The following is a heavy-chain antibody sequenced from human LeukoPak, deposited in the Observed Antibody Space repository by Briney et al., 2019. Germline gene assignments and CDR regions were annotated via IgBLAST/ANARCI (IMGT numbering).Heavy chain of an antibody. V-gene: IGHV4-59*01. Sequence: SETLSLTCTVSGGSMRDYYWSWIRQPPGKRLEWIAYIDYSGSSNYNLSLKSRVTISVDTSKNQFSLRLNSVTAADTAVYYCARGVMVTRAFDIWGQGTMVTVSS. CDR1: GGSMRDYY. J-gene: IGHJ3*02. CDR3: ARGVMVTRAFDI. CDR2: IDYSGSS. D-gene: IGHD5-18*01.